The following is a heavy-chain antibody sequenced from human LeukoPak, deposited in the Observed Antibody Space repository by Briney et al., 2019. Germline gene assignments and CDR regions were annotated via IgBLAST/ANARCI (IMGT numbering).Heavy chain of an antibody. V-gene: IGHV2-5*02. CDR2: IYWDDDK. D-gene: IGHD3-16*01. J-gene: IGHJ3*02. Sequence: VSGPTLVTPTQTLTPTGTFSGFSLSSRGGGVGXXXXXPGKALEWLALIYWDDDKRYSPSLKSRLTITKDTSKNQVVLTMTNMDPVDTATYYCAHRGLRGDAFDIWGQGTMVTVSS. CDR1: GFSLSSRGGG. CDR3: AHRGLRGDAFDI.